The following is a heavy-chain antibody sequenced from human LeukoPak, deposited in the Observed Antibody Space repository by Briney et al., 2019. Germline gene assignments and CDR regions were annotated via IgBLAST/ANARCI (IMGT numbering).Heavy chain of an antibody. V-gene: IGHV3-21*01. D-gene: IGHD5-18*01. CDR1: GFTFSGYA. CDR3: ARAVSHGRPTPFDY. Sequence: PGGSLRLSCAASGFTFSGYAMNWVRQAPGKGLEWVSSISSSSSYIYYADSVKGRFTISRDNAKNSLYLQMNSLRAEDTAVYYCARAVSHGRPTPFDYWGQGTLVTVSS. CDR2: ISSSSSYI. J-gene: IGHJ4*02.